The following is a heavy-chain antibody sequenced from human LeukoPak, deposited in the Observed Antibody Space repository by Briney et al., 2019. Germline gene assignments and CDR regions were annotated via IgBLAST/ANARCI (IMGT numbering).Heavy chain of an antibody. J-gene: IGHJ4*02. CDR3: ARVYSPNYYGSGDRPFLLDY. CDR2: NSTYYVDT. CDR1: GYTFTCYG. D-gene: IGHD3-10*01. Sequence: AAVNVSCTVSGYTFTCYGFSWVRQAPGQGLEWMGCNSTYYVDTTYTQQTQGGVAMPTHASTSTTYMELTCISSDDPAVYYCARVYSPNYYGSGDRPFLLDYWGQGAVVTVSS. V-gene: IGHV1-18*01.